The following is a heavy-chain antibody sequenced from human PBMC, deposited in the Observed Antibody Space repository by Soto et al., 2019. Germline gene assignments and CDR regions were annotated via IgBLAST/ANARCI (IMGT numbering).Heavy chain of an antibody. V-gene: IGHV3-21*01. CDR1: GFTFSSYS. Sequence: EVQLVESGGGLVKPGGSLRLSCAASGFTFSSYSMNWVRQAPGKGLEWVSSISSSSSYIYYADSVKGRFTISRDNAKNSRYLQMNSLRAEDTAVYYCAREMSGSTSWGVDYWCQGTLVTGSS. CDR2: ISSSSSYI. J-gene: IGHJ4*02. D-gene: IGHD6-6*01. CDR3: AREMSGSTSWGVDY.